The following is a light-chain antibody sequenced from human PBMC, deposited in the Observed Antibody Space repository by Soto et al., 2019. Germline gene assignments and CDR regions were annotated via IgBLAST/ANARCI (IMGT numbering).Light chain of an antibody. Sequence: DIQMTQSPYTLSASVGDRVTITCRASQSISSWLAWYQQKPGKAPKLLIYDASSLESGVPSRFSGSGSGTEFTLPISSLQPDDVATYYCQQYNSYSWTFGQGTKVEIK. CDR2: DAS. CDR1: QSISSW. J-gene: IGKJ1*01. CDR3: QQYNSYSWT. V-gene: IGKV1-5*01.